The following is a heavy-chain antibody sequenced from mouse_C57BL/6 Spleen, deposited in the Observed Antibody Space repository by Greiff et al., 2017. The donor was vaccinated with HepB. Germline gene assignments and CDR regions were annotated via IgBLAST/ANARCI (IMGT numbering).Heavy chain of an antibody. V-gene: IGHV1-69*01. Sequence: QVQLQQPGAELVMPGASVKLSCKASGYTFTSYWMHWVKQSPGQGLEWIGEIDPSDSYTNYNQKFKGKSTLTVDKSSSTAYMQLSSLTSEDSAVYYCARSGDYDNAMDYWGQGTSVTVSS. CDR2: IDPSDSYT. J-gene: IGHJ4*01. CDR3: ARSGDYDNAMDY. D-gene: IGHD2-4*01. CDR1: GYTFTSYW.